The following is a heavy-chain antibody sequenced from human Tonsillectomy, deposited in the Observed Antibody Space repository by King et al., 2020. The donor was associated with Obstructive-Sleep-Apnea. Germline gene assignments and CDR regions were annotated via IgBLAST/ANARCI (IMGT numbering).Heavy chain of an antibody. Sequence: QLVQSGGDLVQPGGSLRLSCAASGFTFNSYAMGLVRPAPGKGLEWVSGICGSGGSTYYAKSLKGRFTTSRDNPKNTLYLQMHSLRVDDTAIYYCAQGELSSGWFDAFDVWGQGAMVTVST. J-gene: IGHJ3*01. CDR3: AQGELSSGWFDAFDV. CDR2: ICGSGGST. V-gene: IGHV3-23*04. CDR1: GFTFNSYA. D-gene: IGHD6-19*01.